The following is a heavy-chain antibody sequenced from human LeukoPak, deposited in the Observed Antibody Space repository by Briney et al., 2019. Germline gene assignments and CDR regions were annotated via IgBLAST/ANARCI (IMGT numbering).Heavy chain of an antibody. J-gene: IGHJ4*02. CDR2: INPDSGGA. Sequence: ASVKVSCKASGYTFTGHYMHWVRQAPGQGLEWMGWINPDSGGAIYAQKFQGRVTMTRDTSTNTAYMELRSLRSDDTAVYFCARGGKSELGTCDFWGQGTLVTVSS. D-gene: IGHD7-27*01. CDR3: ARGGKSELGTCDF. CDR1: GYTFTGHY. V-gene: IGHV1-2*02.